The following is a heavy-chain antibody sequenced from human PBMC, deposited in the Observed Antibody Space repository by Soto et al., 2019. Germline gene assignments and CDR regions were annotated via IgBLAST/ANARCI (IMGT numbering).Heavy chain of an antibody. J-gene: IGHJ5*02. CDR2: IWYDGSNK. CDR3: ARGLLKYNWFDP. Sequence: GGSLRLSCAASGFTFSSYGMRWVRQAPGKGLEWVAVIWYDGSNKYYADSVKGRFTISRDNSKNTLYLQMNSLRAEDTAVYYCARGLLKYNWFDPWGQGTLVTVSS. CDR1: GFTFSSYG. V-gene: IGHV3-33*01. D-gene: IGHD2-15*01.